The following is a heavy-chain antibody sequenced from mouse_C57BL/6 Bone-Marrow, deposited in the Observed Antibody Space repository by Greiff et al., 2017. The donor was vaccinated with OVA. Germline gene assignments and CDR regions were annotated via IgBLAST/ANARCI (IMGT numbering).Heavy chain of an antibody. CDR2: ISYDGSN. CDR1: GYSITSGYY. V-gene: IGHV3-6*01. CDR3: ARGGYWFAY. J-gene: IGHJ3*01. Sequence: EVQRVESGPGLVKPSQSLSLTCSVTGYSITSGYYWNWIRQFPGNKLEWMGYISYDGSNNYNPSLKNRISITRDTSKNQFFLKLNSVTTEDTATYYCARGGYWFAYWGQGTLVTVSA. D-gene: IGHD2-2*01.